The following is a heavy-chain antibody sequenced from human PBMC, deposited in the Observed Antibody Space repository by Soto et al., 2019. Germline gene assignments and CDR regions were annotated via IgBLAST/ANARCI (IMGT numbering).Heavy chain of an antibody. D-gene: IGHD1-20*01. V-gene: IGHV5-51*01. CDR2: IYPGDSDT. CDR1: GDSLTSYW. Sequence: GESLKICCKGSGDSLTSYWIGWVRQMRWKGLEWMGIIYPGDSDTRYSPSFQGQVTISADKSISTAYLQWSSLKASDTAMYYCARRTGITGSRYGMDVWGQGTTVTVSS. J-gene: IGHJ6*02. CDR3: ARRTGITGSRYGMDV.